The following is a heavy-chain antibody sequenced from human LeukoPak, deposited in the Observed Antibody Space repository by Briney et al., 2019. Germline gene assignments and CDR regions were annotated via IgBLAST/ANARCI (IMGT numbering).Heavy chain of an antibody. D-gene: IGHD3-10*01. V-gene: IGHV1-2*02. CDR2: INPNSGGT. CDR3: ARARGSGSYYGHDYYYYHYMDV. CDR1: GYTFIGYY. Sequence: ASVKVSCKASGYTFIGYYIHWVRQAPGQGLEWMGWINPNSGGTNYVQKFQGRVTMTRDTSTSTVYMELSSLRSEDTAIYYCARARGSGSYYGHDYYYYHYMDVWGKGTTVTVSS. J-gene: IGHJ6*03.